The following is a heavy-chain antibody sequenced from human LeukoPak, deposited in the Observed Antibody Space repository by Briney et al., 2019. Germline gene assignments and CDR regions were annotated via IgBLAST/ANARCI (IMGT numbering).Heavy chain of an antibody. CDR3: ARGGDGYNLGAFGI. CDR1: GGSISSYY. Sequence: SETLSLTCTVSGGSISSYYWSWIRQPPGKGLEWIGYIYYSGSTNYNPSLESRVTISVDTSKNQFSLKLSSVTAADTAVYYCARGGDGYNLGAFGIWGQGTMVTVSS. CDR2: IYYSGST. V-gene: IGHV4-59*01. J-gene: IGHJ3*02. D-gene: IGHD5-24*01.